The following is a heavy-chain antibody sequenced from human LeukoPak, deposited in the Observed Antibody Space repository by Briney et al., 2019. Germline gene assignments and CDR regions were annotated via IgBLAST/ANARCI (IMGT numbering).Heavy chain of an antibody. Sequence: GGSLRLSCVASGFTFSTYNMNWARQAPGKGLEWVSHISSSTSTIYYADSVKGRFTISRDNAKNSLYLQMNSLRAEDTAVYYCARDARQLPFWGQGTLVTVSS. CDR1: GFTFSTYN. CDR3: ARDARQLPF. CDR2: ISSSTSTI. V-gene: IGHV3-48*01. D-gene: IGHD2-2*01. J-gene: IGHJ4*02.